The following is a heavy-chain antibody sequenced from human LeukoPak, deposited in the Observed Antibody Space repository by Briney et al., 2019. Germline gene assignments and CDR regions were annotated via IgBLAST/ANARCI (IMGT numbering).Heavy chain of an antibody. D-gene: IGHD6-19*01. CDR2: INANSGGT. V-gene: IGHV1-2*02. CDR1: GYAFTAYY. J-gene: IGHJ4*02. Sequence: ASVKVSCKASGYAFTAYYIHWVRQAPGQGLEWMGWINANSGGTFYARKFQGRVTMTRDTSISTTYMELSRPTSDDTAVYYCARHTAVGGIRFFDYWGQGTLVTVSS. CDR3: ARHTAVGGIRFFDY.